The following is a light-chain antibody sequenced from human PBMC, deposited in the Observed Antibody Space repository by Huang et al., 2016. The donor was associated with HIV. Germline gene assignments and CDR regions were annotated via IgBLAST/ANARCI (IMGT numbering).Light chain of an antibody. Sequence: DIQMTQSPSSRSASVKDRVTITCRASQGISNSLAWYQQKPGKAPKLLLYAASRLESGVPARFSGSGSGTDYALTISSLQPEDFATYYCQQYDSIPWTFGQGTKVEI. CDR2: AAS. J-gene: IGKJ1*01. V-gene: IGKV1-NL1*01. CDR1: QGISNS. CDR3: QQYDSIPWT.